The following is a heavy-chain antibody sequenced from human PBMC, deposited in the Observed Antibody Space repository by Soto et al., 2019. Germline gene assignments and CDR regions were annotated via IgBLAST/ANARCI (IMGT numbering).Heavy chain of an antibody. CDR2: ISSRSDI. Sequence: PGGSMRLSCVGSGFTFSTYSINWVRQAPGKGLEWVSSISSRSDIYYAGSVKGRFTISRDNAKSSVSLQMNSLRAEDTAVYYCAREYTAWPLAYGLDVWGQGTTVTVSS. J-gene: IGHJ6*02. CDR1: GFTFSTYS. CDR3: AREYTAWPLAYGLDV. D-gene: IGHD2-2*02. V-gene: IGHV3-21*01.